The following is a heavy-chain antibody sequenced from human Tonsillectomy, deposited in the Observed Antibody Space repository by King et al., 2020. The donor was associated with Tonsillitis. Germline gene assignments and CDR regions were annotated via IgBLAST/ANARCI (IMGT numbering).Heavy chain of an antibody. D-gene: IGHD6-13*01. V-gene: IGHV1-18*01. J-gene: IGHJ6*02. CDR1: GYTFTNYG. Sequence: QLVQSGAEVKKPGASVKVSCKASGYTFTNYGISWVRQAPGEGLEWMGRISAYNGNTNYAQKLQGRVTMTTDTSTYTAYMELRSLRSDDTAVYYCARAAALIAAASMDVWGQGTTVTVSS. CDR2: ISAYNGNT. CDR3: ARAAALIAAASMDV.